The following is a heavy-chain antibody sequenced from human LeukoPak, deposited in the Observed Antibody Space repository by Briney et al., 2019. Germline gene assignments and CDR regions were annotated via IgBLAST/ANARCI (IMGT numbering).Heavy chain of an antibody. CDR1: GFTFSSYA. V-gene: IGHV3-23*01. D-gene: IGHD2-21*02. J-gene: IGHJ4*02. CDR2: ISGSGGST. Sequence: GSLRLSCAASGFTFSSYAMSWVRQAPGKGLEWVSAISGSGGSTYYADSVKGRFTISRDNSKNTLYLQMNSLRAEDTAVYYCAKDLVYGGNSILDYWGQGTLVTVSS. CDR3: AKDLVYGGNSILDY.